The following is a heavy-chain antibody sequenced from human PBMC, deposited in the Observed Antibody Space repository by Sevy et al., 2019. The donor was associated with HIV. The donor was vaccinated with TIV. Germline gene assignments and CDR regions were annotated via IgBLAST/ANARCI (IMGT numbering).Heavy chain of an antibody. J-gene: IGHJ6*02. CDR2: IKRDGSER. V-gene: IGHV3-7*01. CDR3: ERDCSSTTWLWGLDV. D-gene: IGHD2-2*01. Sequence: GGSLRLSCAASGFTFSNYWMTWVRQAPGKGLEWVANIKRDGSERYYVASVKGRFTISRDNAKNSLYLQMNSLRAEDSAVCSCERDCSSTTWLWGLDVWGPGTTVNVSS. CDR1: GFTFSNYW.